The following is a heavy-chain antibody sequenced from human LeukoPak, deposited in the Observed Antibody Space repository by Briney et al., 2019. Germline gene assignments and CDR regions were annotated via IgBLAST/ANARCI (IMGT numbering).Heavy chain of an antibody. CDR2: IDHSGST. CDR1: GGSFSGYY. J-gene: IGHJ4*02. Sequence: PSETLSLTCAVYGGSFSGYYWSWIRQPPGKGLEWIGEIDHSGSTNYNPSLKSRVTISVDTSKNQFSLKLSSVTAADTAVYYCARVPIAVAGTYFDYWGQGTLVTVSS. D-gene: IGHD6-19*01. CDR3: ARVPIAVAGTYFDY. V-gene: IGHV4-34*01.